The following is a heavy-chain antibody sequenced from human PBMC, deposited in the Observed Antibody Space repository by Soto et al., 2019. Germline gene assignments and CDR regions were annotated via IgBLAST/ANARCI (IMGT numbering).Heavy chain of an antibody. V-gene: IGHV1-2*04. CDR1: GYTFTGYY. Sequence: ASVKVSCKASGYTFTGYYMHWVRQAPGQGLEWMGWINPNSGGTNYAQKFQGWVTMTRDTSISTAYMELSRLRSDDTAVYYCARAVAGMANWFDPWGQGTLVTVSS. D-gene: IGHD6-19*01. CDR3: ARAVAGMANWFDP. J-gene: IGHJ5*02. CDR2: INPNSGGT.